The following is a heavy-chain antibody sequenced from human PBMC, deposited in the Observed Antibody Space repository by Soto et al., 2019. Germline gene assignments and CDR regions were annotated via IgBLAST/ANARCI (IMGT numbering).Heavy chain of an antibody. CDR2: IYYAGST. V-gene: IGHV4-59*08. D-gene: IGHD5-12*01. Sequence: WISQPPGRVLEWIGFIYYAGSTKYNPSLNSRVTISVDTSKNQFSLTVTSVTAADTAVSYCARRIVATPTLDYCAQRPLVTVPS. CDR3: ARRIVATPTLDY. J-gene: IGHJ4*02.